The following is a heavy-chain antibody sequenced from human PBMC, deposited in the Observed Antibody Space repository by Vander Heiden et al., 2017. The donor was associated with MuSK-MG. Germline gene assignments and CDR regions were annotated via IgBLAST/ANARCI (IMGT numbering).Heavy chain of an antibody. J-gene: IGHJ4*02. CDR2: INPNSGGT. V-gene: IGHV1-2*02. Sequence: QVQLVQSGAEVRKPGASVKVSCEASKYPFTGYYMHWVRQAPGQGLEWMGWINPNSGGTNYAQKFQGRVTMTRDTSISTAYMDLSRLRSDDTAIYYCARQWDLGRFFDYWGQGTLVTVSS. CDR1: KYPFTGYY. CDR3: ARQWDLGRFFDY. D-gene: IGHD1-26*01.